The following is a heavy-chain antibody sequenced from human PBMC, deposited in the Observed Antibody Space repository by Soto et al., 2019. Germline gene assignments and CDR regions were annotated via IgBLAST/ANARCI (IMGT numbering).Heavy chain of an antibody. Sequence: ASVKGFCKASGYTFTCVAMPWVRQAPGQRLEWMGWINAGNGNTKYSQKFQGRVTINRDTSASTAYMELSSMRSEDTAVYYCARSYEDHYYGMDVWGQGTTVTVSS. CDR1: GYTFTCVA. CDR3: ARSYEDHYYGMDV. D-gene: IGHD5-12*01. V-gene: IGHV1-3*01. J-gene: IGHJ6*02. CDR2: INAGNGNT.